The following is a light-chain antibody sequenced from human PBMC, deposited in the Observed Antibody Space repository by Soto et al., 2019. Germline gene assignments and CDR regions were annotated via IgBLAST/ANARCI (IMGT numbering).Light chain of an antibody. V-gene: IGKV3D-15*01. CDR2: GAS. J-gene: IGKJ4*01. CDR1: QNVGRA. Sequence: EIVMTQSPASLSVSPRERATLSCRAAQNVGRALAWSQQKPCQAPRLLIYGASTRATGIPARFTGSGSGTEFTLTISSLLSEDSAVYDCQQYINWPLNFGGGTKVESK. CDR3: QQYINWPLN.